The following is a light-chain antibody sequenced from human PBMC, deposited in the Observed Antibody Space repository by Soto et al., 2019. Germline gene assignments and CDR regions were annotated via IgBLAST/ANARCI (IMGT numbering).Light chain of an antibody. CDR1: SSDVGGYNY. CDR3: SSYTSSSTQV. CDR2: DVS. Sequence: LTQPASVSGSPGQSITISCTGTSSDVGGYNYASWYQQHPGKAPKLMIYDVSNRPSGVSNRFSGSKSGNTASLTISGLQAEDEADYYCSSYTSSSTQVFGTGTKVTVL. V-gene: IGLV2-14*01. J-gene: IGLJ1*01.